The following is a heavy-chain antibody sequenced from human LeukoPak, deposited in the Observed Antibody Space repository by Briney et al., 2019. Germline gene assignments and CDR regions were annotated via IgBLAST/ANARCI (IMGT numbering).Heavy chain of an antibody. J-gene: IGHJ4*02. CDR3: VRHDGRGGNTMGALDS. V-gene: IGHV4-39*01. Sequence: SETLSLTCTVSGDSFTSSSHHWGWIRQSPGKGLEWIGSLYSGRTTYYNPTLNSRVTISLVMSKNQFSLQLNSVTAADTAIYYCVRHDGRGGNTMGALDSWGQGSLVTVSS. CDR1: GDSFTSSSHH. D-gene: IGHD3-3*01. CDR2: LYSGRTT.